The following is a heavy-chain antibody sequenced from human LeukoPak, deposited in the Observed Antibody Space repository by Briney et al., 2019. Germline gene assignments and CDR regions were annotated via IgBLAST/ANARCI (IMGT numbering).Heavy chain of an antibody. CDR2: IWYDGSNK. CDR3: AKDKGPEFYYYYYYMDV. J-gene: IGHJ6*03. CDR1: GFTFSSYG. V-gene: IGHV3-33*06. Sequence: GGSLRLSCAASGFTFSSYGMHWVRQAPGKGLEWVAVIWYDGSNKYYADSVKGRFTISRDNSKNTLYPQMNSLRAEDTAVYYCAKDKGPEFYYYYYYMDVWGKGTTVTVSS.